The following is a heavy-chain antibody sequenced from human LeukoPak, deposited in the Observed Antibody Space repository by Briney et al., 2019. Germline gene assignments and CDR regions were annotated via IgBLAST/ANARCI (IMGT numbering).Heavy chain of an antibody. J-gene: IGHJ4*02. CDR2: ISSSSSYI. V-gene: IGHV3-21*01. CDR3: ARDSPLVTAMGSFDY. CDR1: GFTFSSYS. Sequence: GGSLRLSCAASGFTFSSYSMNWVRQAPGKGLEWVSSISSSSSYIYYADSVKGRFTISRDNAKNSLYLQMNSLRAEDTAVYYCARDSPLVTAMGSFDYWGQGTLVTVSS. D-gene: IGHD2-21*02.